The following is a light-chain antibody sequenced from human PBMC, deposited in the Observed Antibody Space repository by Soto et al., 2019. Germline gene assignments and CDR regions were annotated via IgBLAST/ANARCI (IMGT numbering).Light chain of an antibody. J-gene: IGLJ1*01. CDR1: SSNIGAVYD. CDR2: GNS. Sequence: QSVLTQPPSVSGAPGQRVTISCTGSSSNIGAVYDVHWYQQLPGTAPKLLIYGNSNRPSGVPDRFSGSKSGTSASLAITGLQAEDEAEYYCQSYDSSLSGYVFGPGTKLTVL. V-gene: IGLV1-40*01. CDR3: QSYDSSLSGYV.